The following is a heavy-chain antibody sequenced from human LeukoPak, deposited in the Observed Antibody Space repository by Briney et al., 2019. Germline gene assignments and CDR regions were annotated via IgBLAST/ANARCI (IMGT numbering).Heavy chain of an antibody. CDR1: GFTVSSNY. D-gene: IGHD7-27*01. Sequence: GGSLRLSCAASGFTVSSNYMSWVRQAPGKGLEWFSVIYSGGSTYYADSVKGRFTISRDNSKNTLYLQMNSLRAEDTAVYYCARDNSGDYFDYWGQGTLVTVSS. CDR3: ARDNSGDYFDY. V-gene: IGHV3-53*01. J-gene: IGHJ4*02. CDR2: IYSGGST.